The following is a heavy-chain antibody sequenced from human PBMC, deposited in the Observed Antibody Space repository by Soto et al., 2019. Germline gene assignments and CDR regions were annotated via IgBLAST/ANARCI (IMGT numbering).Heavy chain of an antibody. CDR2: INPSRGTT. V-gene: IGHV1-46*03. CDR1: GYTFITYF. J-gene: IGHJ5*02. CDR3: ARSYISSSYWFDP. D-gene: IGHD6-6*01. Sequence: ASVKVSCKASGYTFITYFTHWVRRAPGQGLEWMGVINPSRGTTTYAQKFQDRVTMTRDTSASTVYMELSSLRSEDTAMYYCARSYISSSYWFDPWGQGTLVTVSS.